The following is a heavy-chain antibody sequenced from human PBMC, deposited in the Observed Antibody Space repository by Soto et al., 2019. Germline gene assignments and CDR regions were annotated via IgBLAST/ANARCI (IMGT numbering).Heavy chain of an antibody. CDR3: ATSTITILGVGVPQYNYYYGRDG. CDR1: GGTFSSYA. J-gene: IGHJ6*02. Sequence: GASVKVSCKASGGTFSSYAISWVRQAPGQGLEWMGGIIPIFRTAHYAQKFQGRVTITADKSTSTAYMELRSLRCEDTAVYYCATSTITILGVGVPQYNYYYGRDGWGRGTTVTVSS. CDR2: IIPIFRTA. D-gene: IGHD3-3*01. V-gene: IGHV1-69*06.